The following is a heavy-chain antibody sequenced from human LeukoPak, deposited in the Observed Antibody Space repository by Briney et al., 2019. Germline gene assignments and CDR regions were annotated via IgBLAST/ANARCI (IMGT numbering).Heavy chain of an antibody. CDR2: IYYSGST. V-gene: IGHV4-61*01. Sequence: SETLSLTCTVSGGSVSSGSYYWSWIRQPPGKGLEWIGYIYYSGSTNYNPSLKSRVTISVDTSKNQFSLKLSSVTAADTAVYYCAREGAFDIWGQGTIVTVSS. CDR1: GGSVSSGSYY. J-gene: IGHJ3*02. CDR3: AREGAFDI.